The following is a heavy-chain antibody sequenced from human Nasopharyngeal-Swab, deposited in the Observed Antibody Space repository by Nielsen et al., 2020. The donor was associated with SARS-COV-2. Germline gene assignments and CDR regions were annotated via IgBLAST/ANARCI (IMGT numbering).Heavy chain of an antibody. Sequence: ESLKISCKASGYTFTNYWIVWVLQMPGKGLGWMGIFYPADSDSRYGQSFQGHVTISAEKSLVTAYLQWNSLKASDTAMYYCARGAGSGYYITFDYWGQGTLLTVSS. J-gene: IGHJ4*02. CDR2: FYPADSDS. CDR3: ARGAGSGYYITFDY. V-gene: IGHV5-51*01. CDR1: GYTFTNYW. D-gene: IGHD5-12*01.